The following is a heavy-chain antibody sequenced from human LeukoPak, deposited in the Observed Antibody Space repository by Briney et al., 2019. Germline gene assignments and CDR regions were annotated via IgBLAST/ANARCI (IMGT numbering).Heavy chain of an antibody. V-gene: IGHV4-59*01. CDR1: GGSISSYY. J-gene: IGHJ6*02. CDR2: IYYSGST. Sequence: PSETLSLTCTVSGGSISSYYWSWIRQPPGKGLEWIGYIYYSGSTNYNPSLKSRVTISVDTSKNQFSLKLSSVTAADTAVYYCARDHLLPGLANYYYYGMDVWGQGTTVTVSS. CDR3: ARDHLLPGLANYYYYGMDV. D-gene: IGHD3-16*01.